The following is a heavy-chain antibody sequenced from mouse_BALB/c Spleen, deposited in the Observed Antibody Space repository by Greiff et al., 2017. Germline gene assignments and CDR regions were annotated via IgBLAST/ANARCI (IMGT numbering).Heavy chain of an antibody. V-gene: IGHV5-4*02. CDR1: GFTFSDYY. J-gene: IGHJ4*01. CDR3: ARGWLRMDY. Sequence: EVKLMESGGGLVKPGGSLKLSCAASGFTFSDYYMYWVRQTPEKRLEWVATISDGGSYTYYPDSVKGRFTISRDNAKNNLYLQMSSLKSEDTAMYYCARGWLRMDYWGQGTSVTVSS. CDR2: ISDGGSYT. D-gene: IGHD2-2*01.